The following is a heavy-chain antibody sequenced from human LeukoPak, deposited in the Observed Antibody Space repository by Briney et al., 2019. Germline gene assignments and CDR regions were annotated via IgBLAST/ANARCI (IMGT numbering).Heavy chain of an antibody. Sequence: ASVKVSCKASGYTFTGYYMHWVRQAPGQGLEWMGWINPNSGGTNYAQKFQGRVTMTRDTSISTAYTELSRLRSDDTAVYYCARSFEGVVAATAFQHWGQGTLVTVSS. V-gene: IGHV1-2*02. CDR3: ARSFEGVVAATAFQH. CDR2: INPNSGGT. D-gene: IGHD2-15*01. J-gene: IGHJ1*01. CDR1: GYTFTGYY.